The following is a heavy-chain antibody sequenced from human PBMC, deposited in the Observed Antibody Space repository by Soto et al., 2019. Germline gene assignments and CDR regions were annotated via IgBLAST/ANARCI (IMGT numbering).Heavy chain of an antibody. Sequence: PSQTLSLTCAISGDSVSSDTAAWIWIRQSPSRGLEWLGRTYYKSKWNNDYALSVKSRITISPDTSQNQFSLDLDSVTPDDTAVYYCVEVTLFRGMDVWGQGPPVTVSS. CDR2: TYYKSKWNN. CDR1: GDSVSSDTAA. J-gene: IGHJ6*02. CDR3: VEVTLFRGMDV. D-gene: IGHD3-10*01. V-gene: IGHV6-1*01.